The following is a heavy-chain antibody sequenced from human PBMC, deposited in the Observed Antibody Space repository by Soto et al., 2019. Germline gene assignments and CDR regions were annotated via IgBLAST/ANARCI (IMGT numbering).Heavy chain of an antibody. J-gene: IGHJ4*02. CDR2: ISYDGSNK. D-gene: IGHD3-22*01. CDR1: GFTFSSYG. V-gene: IGHV3-30*18. CDR3: AKDGPTYYYDSSGYWDFYYFDY. Sequence: SLRLSCAASGFTFSSYGMHWVRQAPGKGLEWVAVISYDGSNKYYADSVKGRFTISRDNSKNTLYLQMNSLRAEDTAVYYCAKDGPTYYYDSSGYWDFYYFDYWGQGTLVTVSS.